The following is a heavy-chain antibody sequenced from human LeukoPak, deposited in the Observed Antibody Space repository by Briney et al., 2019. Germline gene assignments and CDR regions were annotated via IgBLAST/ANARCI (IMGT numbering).Heavy chain of an antibody. CDR3: ARGVNWFDP. CDR2: IYTSGST. CDR1: GGSISSYY. V-gene: IGHV4-4*07. Sequence: SETLSLTCTVSGGSISSYYWSWIRQPAGKGLKWIGRIYTSGSTNYNPSLKSRVTMSVDTSKNQFSLKLSSVAAADTAAYYCARGVNWFDPWGQGTLVTVSS. J-gene: IGHJ5*02. D-gene: IGHD6-13*01.